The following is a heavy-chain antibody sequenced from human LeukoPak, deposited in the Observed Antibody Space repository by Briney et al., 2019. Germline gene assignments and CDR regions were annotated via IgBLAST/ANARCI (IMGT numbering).Heavy chain of an antibody. V-gene: IGHV3-74*01. CDR2: INGAGSST. Sequence: GGSLRLSCAASGFTFSSHWMHWVRQAPGKGLVWVSRINGAGSSTSYADSVKGRFTVSRDNAKNTLNLQMNSLRAEDTAVYYCARGGPRYGDYSRRTSVRMNWFDPWGQGTLVTVSS. J-gene: IGHJ5*02. D-gene: IGHD4-17*01. CDR3: ARGGPRYGDYSRRTSVRMNWFDP. CDR1: GFTFSSHW.